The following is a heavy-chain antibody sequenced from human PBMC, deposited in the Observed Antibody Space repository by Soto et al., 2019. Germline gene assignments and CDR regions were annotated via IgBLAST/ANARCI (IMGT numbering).Heavy chain of an antibody. V-gene: IGHV3-33*01. Sequence: QVQLVESGGGVVQPGRSLRLSCAASGFTFSSYGMHWVRQAPGKGLEWVAVIWYDGSNKYYADSVKGRFTISRDNSKNTRYLQMSSVGAEDTAVYYCARRGGYALGYWGQGTLVTVSS. CDR3: ARRGGYALGY. CDR2: IWYDGSNK. J-gene: IGHJ4*02. CDR1: GFTFSSYG. D-gene: IGHD5-12*01.